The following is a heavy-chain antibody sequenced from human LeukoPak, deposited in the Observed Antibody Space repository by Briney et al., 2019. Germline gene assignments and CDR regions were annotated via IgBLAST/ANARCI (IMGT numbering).Heavy chain of an antibody. Sequence: PGGSLRLSCAVSGFPFSFFEINWVRQAPGKGLEWVSNIASSGRTRYYADSVKGRFSISRDNAKNSLYLQMNTLRVEDTGVYYCALLAVASDFDYWGQGALATVSS. CDR2: IASSGRTR. D-gene: IGHD6-19*01. J-gene: IGHJ4*02. V-gene: IGHV3-48*03. CDR1: GFPFSFFE. CDR3: ALLAVASDFDY.